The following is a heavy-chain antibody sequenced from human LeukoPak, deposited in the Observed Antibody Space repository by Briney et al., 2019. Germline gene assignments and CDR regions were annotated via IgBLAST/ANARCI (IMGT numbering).Heavy chain of an antibody. Sequence: SQTLSLTCTVSGGSISSGDYYWSWIRQPPGKGLEWIGYIYYSGSTYYNPSLKSRVTISVDTSKNQFSLKLSSVTAADTAVYYCARENDKGYGDYGVFDYWGQGTLVTVSS. CDR1: GGSISSGDYY. D-gene: IGHD4-17*01. CDR2: IYYSGST. CDR3: ARENDKGYGDYGVFDY. V-gene: IGHV4-30-4*01. J-gene: IGHJ4*02.